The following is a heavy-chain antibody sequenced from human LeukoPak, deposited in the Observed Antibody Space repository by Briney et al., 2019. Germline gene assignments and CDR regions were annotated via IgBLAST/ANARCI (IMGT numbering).Heavy chain of an antibody. CDR2: IYSGGST. CDR1: GFTVSSNY. J-gene: IGHJ4*02. CDR3: AKLHPDIVVVPAAMIDY. Sequence: GGSLRLSCAASGFTVSSNYMSWVRQAPGKGLECVSVIYSGGSTYYADSVKGRFTISRDNFKNTLYLQMNSLRAEDTAVYYCAKLHPDIVVVPAAMIDYWGQGTLVTVSS. D-gene: IGHD2-2*01. V-gene: IGHV3-53*01.